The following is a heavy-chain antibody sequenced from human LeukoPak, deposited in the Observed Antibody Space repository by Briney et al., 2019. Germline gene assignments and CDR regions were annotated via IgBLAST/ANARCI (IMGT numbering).Heavy chain of an antibody. V-gene: IGHV4-59*01. D-gene: IGHD3-10*01. CDR1: GGSISSYY. Sequence: PSETLSLTCTVSGGSISSYYWSWIRQPPGKGLEWIGYIYYSGSTNYNPSLKSRVTISVDTSKNQLSLKLSSVTAADTAVYYCARAVELLWFGELLNYFDYWGQGTLVTVSS. CDR3: ARAVELLWFGELLNYFDY. CDR2: IYYSGST. J-gene: IGHJ4*02.